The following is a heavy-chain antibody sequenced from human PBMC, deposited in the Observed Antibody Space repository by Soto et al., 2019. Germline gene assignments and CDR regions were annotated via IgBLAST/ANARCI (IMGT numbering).Heavy chain of an antibody. CDR3: ARVGRLGYCSSISCKIPPDY. V-gene: IGHV1-18*01. CDR1: GYTFTSYG. D-gene: IGHD2-2*01. CDR2: ISAYNGNT. Sequence: QVQLVQSGAEVKKPGASVKVSCKASGYTFTSYGICWVRQAPGPGLEWMGWISAYNGNTNYAQKVQGRVTMTTDTSTSTAYMELSSLRSDDTAVYYCARVGRLGYCSSISCKIPPDYWGQGTLVTVSS. J-gene: IGHJ4*02.